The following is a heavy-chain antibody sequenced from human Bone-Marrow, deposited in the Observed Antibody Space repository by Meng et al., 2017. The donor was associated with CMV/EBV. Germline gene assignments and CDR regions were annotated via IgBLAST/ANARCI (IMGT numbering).Heavy chain of an antibody. J-gene: IGHJ4*02. D-gene: IGHD5-12*01. CDR3: ARSQYSGSRSDY. Sequence: GESLKISCAASGFTFSSYSMNWVRQAPGKGLEWVSSISSSSSYIYYADSVKGRFTISRDNAKNSLYLQMNSLRAEDTAVYYCARSQYSGSRSDYWGQGTLVTVSS. CDR1: GFTFSSYS. V-gene: IGHV3-21*01. CDR2: ISSSSSYI.